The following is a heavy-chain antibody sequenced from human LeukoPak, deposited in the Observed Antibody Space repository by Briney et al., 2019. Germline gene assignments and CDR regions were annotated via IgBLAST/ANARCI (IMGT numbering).Heavy chain of an antibody. CDR1: GDSFSSHY. D-gene: IGHD4-17*01. J-gene: IGHJ3*01. CDR3: ARDPTTVTKGFDV. Sequence: SETLSLTCTVSGDSFSSHYWTWLRQSPGKGLEWIGYISYIGTTNYNPSLKSRVTISVDPSKNQFSLKLISVAAADTALYYCARDPTTVTKGFDVWGQGTTVTVSS. CDR2: ISYIGTT. V-gene: IGHV4-59*11.